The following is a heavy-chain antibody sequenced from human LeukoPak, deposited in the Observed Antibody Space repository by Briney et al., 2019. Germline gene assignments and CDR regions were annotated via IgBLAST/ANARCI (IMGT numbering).Heavy chain of an antibody. J-gene: IGHJ4*02. V-gene: IGHV3-74*01. Sequence: GGSLRLSCAASGFTFSSYWMHWVRQVPGKGLVWVSRINSDGSSTSYADSVKGRFTISRDNAKNTLYLQMNSLRAEDTAVYYCARGNAPLPFDYWGQGALVTVSS. CDR2: INSDGSST. CDR3: ARGNAPLPFDY. CDR1: GFTFSSYW. D-gene: IGHD2-2*01.